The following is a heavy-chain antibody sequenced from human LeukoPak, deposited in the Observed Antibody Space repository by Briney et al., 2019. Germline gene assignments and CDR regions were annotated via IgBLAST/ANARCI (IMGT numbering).Heavy chain of an antibody. D-gene: IGHD2-21*02. CDR1: GYTFTSYA. CDR3: ARVVVTARDDAFDI. Sequence: ASVKVSCKASGYTFTSYAMNWVRQAPGQGLEWMGWINTNTGNPTYAQGFTGRFVFSLDTSVSTAYLQISSLKAEDTAVYYCARVVVTARDDAFDIWGQGTMVTVSS. CDR2: INTNTGNP. J-gene: IGHJ3*02. V-gene: IGHV7-4-1*02.